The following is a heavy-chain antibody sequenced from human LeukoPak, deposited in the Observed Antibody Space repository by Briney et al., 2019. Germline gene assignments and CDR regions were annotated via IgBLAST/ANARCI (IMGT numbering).Heavy chain of an antibody. J-gene: IGHJ2*01. Sequence: GGSLRLSCAASGFTFSSYSMNWVRQAPGKGLEWVSSISSSSSYIYSADSLEGRFTISRDNAKNSLYLQMNSLRAEDTAVYYCARGPGVRRGWYFDLWGRGTLVTVSS. CDR3: ARGPGVRRGWYFDL. D-gene: IGHD3-10*01. CDR2: ISSSSSYI. CDR1: GFTFSSYS. V-gene: IGHV3-21*01.